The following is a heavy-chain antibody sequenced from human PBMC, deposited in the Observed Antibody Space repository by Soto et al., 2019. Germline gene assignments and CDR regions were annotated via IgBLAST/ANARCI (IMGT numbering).Heavy chain of an antibody. Sequence: SVKLSWKASGYTFTSYYMHWVRQAPIQGLEWMGIINPSGGSTSYAQKFQGRVTMTRDTSTSTVYMELSSLRSEDTAVYYCARDKSLRDSGYYYLLPPGYYSGMDVWGQGTTVTVPS. V-gene: IGHV1-46*01. CDR1: GYTFTSYY. CDR2: INPSGGST. CDR3: ARDKSLRDSGYYYLLPPGYYSGMDV. J-gene: IGHJ6*02. D-gene: IGHD3-22*01.